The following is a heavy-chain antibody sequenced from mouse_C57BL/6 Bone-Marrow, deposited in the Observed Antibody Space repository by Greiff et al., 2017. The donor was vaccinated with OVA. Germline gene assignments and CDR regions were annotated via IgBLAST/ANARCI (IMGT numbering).Heavy chain of an antibody. V-gene: IGHV1-55*01. CDR1: GYTFTSYW. Sequence: QVHVKQPGAELVKPGASVKMSCKASGYTFTSYWITWVKQRPGQGLEWIGDIYPGSGSTNYNEKFKSKATLTVDTSSSTAYMQLSSLTSEDSAVYYCARRLYGYDASNYYAMDYWGQGTSVTVSS. CDR3: ARRLYGYDASNYYAMDY. CDR2: IYPGSGST. D-gene: IGHD2-2*01. J-gene: IGHJ4*01.